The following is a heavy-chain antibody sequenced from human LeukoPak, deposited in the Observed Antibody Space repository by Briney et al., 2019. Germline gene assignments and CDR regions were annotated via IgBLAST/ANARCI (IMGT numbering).Heavy chain of an antibody. Sequence: SETLSLTCTVSGGSISSGSYYWSWIRQPAGKGLEWIGRIYTSGSTNYNPSLKSRVTISVDTSKNQFSLKLSSVTAADTAVYYCARVTTRIFDYWGQGTLVTVSS. D-gene: IGHD4-11*01. V-gene: IGHV4-61*02. CDR3: ARVTTRIFDY. J-gene: IGHJ4*02. CDR1: GGSISSGSYY. CDR2: IYTSGST.